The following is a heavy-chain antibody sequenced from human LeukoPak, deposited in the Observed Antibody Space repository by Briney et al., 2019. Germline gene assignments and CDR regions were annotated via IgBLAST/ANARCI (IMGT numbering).Heavy chain of an antibody. CDR3: ATGYYTPDY. V-gene: IGHV4-59*01. Sequence: SETLSLTCTVSGGSISSDYWSWIRQPPGKGLEWIGYIYYSGSTYYNPSLKSRVTISVDTSKNQFSLKLTSVTAADTAVYYCATGYYTPDYWGQGTLVTVSS. D-gene: IGHD2/OR15-2a*01. CDR1: GGSISSDY. CDR2: IYYSGST. J-gene: IGHJ4*02.